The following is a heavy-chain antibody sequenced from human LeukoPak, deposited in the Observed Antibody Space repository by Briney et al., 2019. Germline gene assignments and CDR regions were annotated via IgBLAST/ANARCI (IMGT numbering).Heavy chain of an antibody. CDR2: IYNRGST. V-gene: IGHV4-59*01. D-gene: IGHD6-19*01. CDR1: GRSISSYY. Sequence: SETLSLTCTVSGRSISSYYWSWIRQPPGKGLEWIGCIYNRGSTNYNPSLKSRVTISVDPSKNQFSLKLRSVTAADTAVYYCARDRPGIAVAGDAFDIWGQGTMVTVSS. J-gene: IGHJ3*02. CDR3: ARDRPGIAVAGDAFDI.